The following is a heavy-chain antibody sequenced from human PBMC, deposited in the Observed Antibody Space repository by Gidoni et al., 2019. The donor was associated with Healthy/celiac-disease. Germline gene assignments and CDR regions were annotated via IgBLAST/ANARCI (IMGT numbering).Heavy chain of an antibody. CDR3: ARDPTKWCSGGSCYHYYGMDV. CDR1: GGTVSSYA. CDR2: IIPIFGTA. Sequence: QVQLVQSGAEVKKPGSSVKVSCKASGGTVSSYAISWVRQATGQGIEWMGGIIPIFGTANYAQKFQGRVTITADESTSTAYMELSSLRSEDTAVYYCARDPTKWCSGGSCYHYYGMDVWGQGTTVTVSS. J-gene: IGHJ6*02. D-gene: IGHD2-15*01. V-gene: IGHV1-69*01.